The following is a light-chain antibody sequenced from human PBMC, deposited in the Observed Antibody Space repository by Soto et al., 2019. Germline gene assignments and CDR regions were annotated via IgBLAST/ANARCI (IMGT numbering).Light chain of an antibody. Sequence: QSALTQPASVSGSPGQSITISCTGTSSDVGGYNYVSWYQQHPGKAPKLLIYAVSNRPSGVSNRFSGSKSGNTASLTISGLQAEDEADYYCSSYTSSNTLGVFGSGTQLTVL. CDR3: SSYTSSNTLGV. CDR2: AVS. J-gene: IGLJ7*01. V-gene: IGLV2-14*01. CDR1: SSDVGGYNY.